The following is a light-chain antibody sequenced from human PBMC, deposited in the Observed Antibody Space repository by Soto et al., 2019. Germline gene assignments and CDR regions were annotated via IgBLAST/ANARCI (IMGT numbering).Light chain of an antibody. CDR2: DVS. V-gene: IGLV2-14*01. J-gene: IGLJ1*01. CDR3: SSYTSSSTYV. CDR1: SSDVGFYNY. Sequence: QSVLTQPASVSGSPGRSITISCTGTSSDVGFYNYVSWYQQNPGKAPKLMIYDVSNRPSGVSNRFSGSKSGNTASLTISGLQTEDEADYYCSSYTSSSTYVFGNGTKVTVL.